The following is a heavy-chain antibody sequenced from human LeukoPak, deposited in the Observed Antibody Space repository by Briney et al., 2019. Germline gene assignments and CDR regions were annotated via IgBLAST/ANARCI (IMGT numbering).Heavy chain of an antibody. CDR3: ARSNYSSSWYPTEYFQH. Sequence: GASVKVSCKASGYTFTSYGISWVRQAPGQGLEWMGWISAYNGNTNYAQKLQGRVTTTTDTSTSTAYMELRSLRSDDTAVYYCARSNYSSSWYPTEYFQHWGQGTLVTVSS. CDR2: ISAYNGNT. V-gene: IGHV1-18*01. J-gene: IGHJ1*01. D-gene: IGHD6-13*01. CDR1: GYTFTSYG.